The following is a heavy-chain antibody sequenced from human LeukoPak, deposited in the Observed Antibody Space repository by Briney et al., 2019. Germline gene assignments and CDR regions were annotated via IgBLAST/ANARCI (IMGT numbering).Heavy chain of an antibody. Sequence: PGGSLRLSCAASGFTFSSYSMNWVRQAPGKGLEWVPSISSSSSYIYHADSVKGRFTISRDNAKNSLYLQMNSLRAEDTAVYYCARVTGVDYWGQGTLVTVSS. CDR3: ARVTGVDY. CDR2: ISSSSSYI. J-gene: IGHJ4*02. V-gene: IGHV3-21*01. CDR1: GFTFSSYS.